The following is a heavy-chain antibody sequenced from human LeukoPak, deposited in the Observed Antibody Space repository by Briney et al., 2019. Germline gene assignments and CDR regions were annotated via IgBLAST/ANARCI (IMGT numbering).Heavy chain of an antibody. CDR2: ISSSSGTI. D-gene: IGHD2-2*01. V-gene: IGHV3-48*04. CDR3: ARDQYCSSTRCSDDAFDV. Sequence: PGGSLRLSCAASGFIFSSHSMNWVRQAPGKGLEWVSYISSSSGTIYYADSVKGRFTISRDNAKNSVYLQMNRLRAEDTAVYYCARDQYCSSTRCSDDAFDVWGQGTMVTVSS. CDR1: GFIFSSHS. J-gene: IGHJ3*01.